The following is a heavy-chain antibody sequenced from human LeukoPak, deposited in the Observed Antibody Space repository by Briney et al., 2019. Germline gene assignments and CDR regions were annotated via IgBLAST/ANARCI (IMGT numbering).Heavy chain of an antibody. Sequence: GGSLRLSCAASGFTFSSYGMHWVRQAPGKGLEWVAVISYDGSNKYYADSVKGRFTISRDNSKNTLCLQMNSLRAEDTALYYCAKETIAVAGSDAFDIWGQGTMVTVSS. D-gene: IGHD6-19*01. V-gene: IGHV3-30*18. CDR1: GFTFSSYG. CDR3: AKETIAVAGSDAFDI. J-gene: IGHJ3*02. CDR2: ISYDGSNK.